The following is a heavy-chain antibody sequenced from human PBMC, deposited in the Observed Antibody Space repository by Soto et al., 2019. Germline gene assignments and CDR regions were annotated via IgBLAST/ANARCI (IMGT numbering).Heavy chain of an antibody. J-gene: IGHJ6*02. D-gene: IGHD3-10*01. CDR3: ASIRANTYYYGMDV. CDR1: GGTFSSYA. Sequence: QVQLVQSGAEVKKPGSSVKVSCKASGGTFSSYAISWVRQAPGQGLEWMGGIIPIFGTADYAQKFQGRVTIPEEESTSPAYMGLSSLRSEDTAVYYCASIRANTYYYGMDVCCQGTTVTVSS. V-gene: IGHV1-69*12. CDR2: IIPIFGTA.